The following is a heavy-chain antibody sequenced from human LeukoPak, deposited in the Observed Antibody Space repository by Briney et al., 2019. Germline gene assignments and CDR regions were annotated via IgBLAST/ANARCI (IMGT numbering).Heavy chain of an antibody. CDR3: AKEGLGYCSGGSCYYYYYYMDV. Sequence: GGSLRLSCAASGFTFSSYGMHWVRQAPGKGLEWVAFIRYDGSNKYYADSVKGRFTISRDNSENTLYLQMNSLRAEDTAVYYCAKEGLGYCSGGSCYYYYYYMDVWGKGTTVTISS. J-gene: IGHJ6*03. CDR1: GFTFSSYG. CDR2: IRYDGSNK. D-gene: IGHD2-15*01. V-gene: IGHV3-30*02.